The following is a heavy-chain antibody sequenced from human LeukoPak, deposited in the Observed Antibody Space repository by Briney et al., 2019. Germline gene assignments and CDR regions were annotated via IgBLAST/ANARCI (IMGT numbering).Heavy chain of an antibody. CDR3: ASLRRDSSGWYYFDY. V-gene: IGHV3-33*01. D-gene: IGHD6-19*01. CDR2: IWYDGSNK. J-gene: IGHJ4*02. Sequence: GGSLRLSCAASGFSFRSYGMHWVRQAPGKGLEWVAVIWYDGSNKYYADSVKGRFTISGDNSKNTLYLQMTSLRGEDTAVYYCASLRRDSSGWYYFDYWGQGTLVTVSS. CDR1: GFSFRSYG.